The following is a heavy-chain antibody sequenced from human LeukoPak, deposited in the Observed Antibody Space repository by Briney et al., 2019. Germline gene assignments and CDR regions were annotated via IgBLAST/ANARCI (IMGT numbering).Heavy chain of an antibody. V-gene: IGHV5-51*01. CDR2: IYPGDSDT. CDR1: GYSFTSYW. D-gene: IGHD3-9*01. CDR3: ARHLTYYDILTGYYPPYYFDY. J-gene: IGHJ4*02. Sequence: GESLKISCKGSGYSFTSYWIGWVRQMPGKGLEWRGIIYPGDSDTRYSPSFQGQVTISADKSISTAYLQWSSLKASDTAMYYCARHLTYYDILTGYYPPYYFDYWGQGTLVTVSS.